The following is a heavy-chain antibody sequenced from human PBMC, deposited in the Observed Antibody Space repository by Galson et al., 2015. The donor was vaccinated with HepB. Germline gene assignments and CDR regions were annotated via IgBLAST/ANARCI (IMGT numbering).Heavy chain of an antibody. J-gene: IGHJ4*02. V-gene: IGHV3-30*18. CDR2: ISYDGSNK. CDR3: AKSPDSGYDYVFDY. CDR1: GFTFSSYG. D-gene: IGHD5-12*01. Sequence: SLRLSCAASGFTFSSYGMHWVRQAPGKGLEWVAVISYDGSNKYYADSVKGRFTISRDNSKNTLYLQMNSLRAEDTAVYYCAKSPDSGYDYVFDYWGQGTLVTVSS.